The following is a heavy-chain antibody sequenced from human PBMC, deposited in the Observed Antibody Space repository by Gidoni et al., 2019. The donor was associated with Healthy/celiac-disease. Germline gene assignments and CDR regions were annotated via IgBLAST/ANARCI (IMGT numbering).Heavy chain of an antibody. CDR2: INHSGST. CDR3: ARVLGITMIVSNTYYFDY. J-gene: IGHJ4*02. Sequence: QVQLQQWGAGLLKPSETLSLTCAVYGGSFSGSYWCWIRQPLGKGLEWIGKINHSGSTKYNPSLSSRVTISVDTSKNQFSLKLSSVTAADTAVYYCARVLGITMIVSNTYYFDYWGQGTLVTVSS. D-gene: IGHD3-22*01. CDR1: GGSFSGSY. V-gene: IGHV4-34*01.